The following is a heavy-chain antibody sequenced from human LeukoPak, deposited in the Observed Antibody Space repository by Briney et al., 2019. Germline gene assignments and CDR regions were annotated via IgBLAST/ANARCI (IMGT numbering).Heavy chain of an antibody. D-gene: IGHD3-10*01. CDR1: GGSISSYY. Sequence: SETLSLTCTVSGGSISSYYWSWIRQPPGKGLEWIGYIYTSGSTNYNPSLKSRVTISVDTSKNQFSLKLSSVTAADTAVYYCARLFRGVAPYYYYYMDVWGKGTTVTVSS. CDR3: ARLFRGVAPYYYYYMDV. J-gene: IGHJ6*03. CDR2: IYTSGST. V-gene: IGHV4-4*09.